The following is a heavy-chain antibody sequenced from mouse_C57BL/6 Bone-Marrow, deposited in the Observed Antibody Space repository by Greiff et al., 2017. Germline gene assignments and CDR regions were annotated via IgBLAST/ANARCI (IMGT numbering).Heavy chain of an antibody. CDR3: ARFPWGFDY. CDR1: GFTFTDYY. D-gene: IGHD4-1*01. CDR2: IRNKANGYTT. Sequence: EVKLMESGGGLVQPGGSLSLSCAASGFTFTDYYMSWVRQPPGKALEWLGFIRNKANGYTTEYSASVKGRFTISRDNSQSILYLQMNALGAEDSATYYCARFPWGFDYWGQGTTLTVSS. J-gene: IGHJ2*01. V-gene: IGHV7-3*01.